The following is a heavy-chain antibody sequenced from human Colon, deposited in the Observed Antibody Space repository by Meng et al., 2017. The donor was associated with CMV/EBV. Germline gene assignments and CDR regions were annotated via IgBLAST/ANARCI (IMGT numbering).Heavy chain of an antibody. V-gene: IGHV4-4*02. CDR2: VYLGGTI. D-gene: IGHD3-22*01. Sequence: PGSMVLVLSWTLARPWPVSGGPSTNRYWWSGVHLPPGKGLEWIGEVYLGGTIHHHPSLQSRVTISLDKAKDHLSLKLASVTAADTAVYYCASLKDYDGRGYYYFESWGQGTLVTVSS. CDR3: ASLKDYDGRGYYYFES. CDR1: GGPSTNRYW. J-gene: IGHJ4*02.